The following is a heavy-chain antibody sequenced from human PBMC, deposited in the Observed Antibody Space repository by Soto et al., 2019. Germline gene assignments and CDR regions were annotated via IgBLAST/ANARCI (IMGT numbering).Heavy chain of an antibody. CDR3: AKDLREMATIRPDY. Sequence: QVQLVESGGGVVQPGGSLRLSCAASGFTFSSFGIHWVRQAPGKGLEWVAVISYDGIDKNYGDSVKGRFTISRENSKNMVYLQMNSLRAEDTAVYYCAKDLREMATIRPDYWCQGILVTVSS. D-gene: IGHD5-12*01. CDR2: ISYDGIDK. J-gene: IGHJ4*02. CDR1: GFTFSSFG. V-gene: IGHV3-30*18.